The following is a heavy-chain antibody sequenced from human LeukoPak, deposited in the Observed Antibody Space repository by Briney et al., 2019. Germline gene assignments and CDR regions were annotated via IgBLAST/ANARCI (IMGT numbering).Heavy chain of an antibody. CDR1: GGSISSYY. Sequence: PSETLSLTCAVSGGSISSYYWSWIRQPPGKGLEWIGYIYYSGSTNYNPSLKSRVTISVDTSKNQFSLKLSSVTAADTAVYYCARDALRGSGYGDWGQGTLVTVSS. D-gene: IGHD3-22*01. CDR3: ARDALRGSGYGD. V-gene: IGHV4-59*01. J-gene: IGHJ4*02. CDR2: IYYSGST.